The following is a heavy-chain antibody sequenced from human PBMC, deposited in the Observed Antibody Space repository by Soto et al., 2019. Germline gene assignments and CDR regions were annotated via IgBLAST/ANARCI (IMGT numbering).Heavy chain of an antibody. CDR2: IKSKTDGGTT. J-gene: IGHJ6*02. Sequence: GGSLRLSCAASGFTFSNAWMSWVRQAPGKGLEWVGRIKSKTDGGTTDYAAPVKGRFTISRDDSKNTLYLQMNSLKTEDTAVYYCTTDRFLEWLLNYYYYGMDVWGQGTTVTVSS. CDR1: GFTFSNAW. D-gene: IGHD3-3*01. V-gene: IGHV3-15*01. CDR3: TTDRFLEWLLNYYYYGMDV.